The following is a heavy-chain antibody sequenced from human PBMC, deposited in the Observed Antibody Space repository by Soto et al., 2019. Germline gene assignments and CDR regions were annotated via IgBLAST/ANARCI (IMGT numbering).Heavy chain of an antibody. Sequence: SETLSLTCSVSGGSVNRGDYYWSWIRQPPGKGLEWIGYIYYTGSTYYNPSLKSRLAISLDTSKNQFSLKLNSVTAADTAVYYCARNRVPLSDDYESTGYDGAFDVWGLGTMVTVSS. J-gene: IGHJ3*01. V-gene: IGHV4-30-4*02. CDR2: IYYTGST. D-gene: IGHD3-22*01. CDR3: ARNRVPLSDDYESTGYDGAFDV. CDR1: GGSVNRGDYY.